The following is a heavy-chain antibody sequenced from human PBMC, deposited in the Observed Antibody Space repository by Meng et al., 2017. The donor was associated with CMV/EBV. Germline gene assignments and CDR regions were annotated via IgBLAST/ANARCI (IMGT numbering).Heavy chain of an antibody. J-gene: IGHJ6*02. V-gene: IGHV3-30*04. CDR2: ISYDGSNK. Sequence: SCKASGFTFSSYAMHWVRQAPGKGLEWVAVISYDGSNKYYADSVKGRFTISRDNSKNTLYLQMNSLRAEDTAVYYCARDTILEWLLSGNYYYGMDVWGQGTTVTVSS. CDR3: ARDTILEWLLSGNYYYGMDV. CDR1: GFTFSSYA. D-gene: IGHD3-3*01.